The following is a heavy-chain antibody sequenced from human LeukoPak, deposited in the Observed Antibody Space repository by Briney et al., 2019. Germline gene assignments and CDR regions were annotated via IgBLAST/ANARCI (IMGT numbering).Heavy chain of an antibody. CDR1: GITFSSYA. CDR3: ARVMGRYCSSNSCYVDY. D-gene: IGHD2-2*01. J-gene: IGHJ4*02. V-gene: IGHV3-30*04. CDR2: ISYDGSNK. Sequence: HPGGSLRLSCAASGITFSSYAMHWVRQAPGKGLEWVAVISYDGSNKYYADSVKGRFIISRDNSKNTLYLQMNSLRAEDTAVYYCARVMGRYCSSNSCYVDYWGQGTLVTVSS.